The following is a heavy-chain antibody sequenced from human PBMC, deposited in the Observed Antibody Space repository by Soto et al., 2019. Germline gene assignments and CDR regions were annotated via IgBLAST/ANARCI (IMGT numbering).Heavy chain of an antibody. CDR2: IYYSGST. Sequence: SETLSLTCTVSGGSISSSSYYWGWIRQPPGKGLEWIGSIYYSGSTYYNPSLKSRVTISVDTSKNQFSLKLSSVTAADTAVYYCAIPSGYSSSWYYMDVWGKGTTVTVSS. CDR1: GGSISSSSYY. J-gene: IGHJ6*03. CDR3: AIPSGYSSSWYYMDV. D-gene: IGHD6-13*01. V-gene: IGHV4-39*01.